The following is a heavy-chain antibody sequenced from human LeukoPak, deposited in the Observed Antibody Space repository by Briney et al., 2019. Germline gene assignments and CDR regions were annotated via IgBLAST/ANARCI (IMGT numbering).Heavy chain of an antibody. V-gene: IGHV4-61*02. CDR3: AGGVYDYVWGSYRPTPIDY. D-gene: IGHD3-16*02. CDR1: GGSISSGSYY. Sequence: SETLSLTCTVSGGSISSGSYYWSWIRQPAGKGLEWIGRIYTSGSTNYNPSLKSRVTISVDTSKNQFSLKLSSVTAADTAVYYCAGGVYDYVWGSYRPTPIDYWGQGTLVTVSS. CDR2: IYTSGST. J-gene: IGHJ4*02.